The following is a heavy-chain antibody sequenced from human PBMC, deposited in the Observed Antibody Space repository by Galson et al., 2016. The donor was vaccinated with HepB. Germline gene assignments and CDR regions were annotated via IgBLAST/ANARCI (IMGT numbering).Heavy chain of an antibody. CDR1: GGSVSTDYY. J-gene: IGHJ6*03. D-gene: IGHD6-19*01. V-gene: IGHV4-39*01. Sequence: ETLSLTCVVSGGSVSTDYYWGWIRQVPGRGLEWIGSIYSTGDTYYSPSLESRVTISVETSKNQFSLRLNSVTAADTGVYYCATGIVVAGKYYYHYMDVWGKGTTVTVSS. CDR3: ATGIVVAGKYYYHYMDV. CDR2: IYSTGDT.